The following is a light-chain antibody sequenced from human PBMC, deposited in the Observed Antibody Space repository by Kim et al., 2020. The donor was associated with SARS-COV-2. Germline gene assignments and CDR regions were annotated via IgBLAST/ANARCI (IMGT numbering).Light chain of an antibody. CDR3: ATWDDSLTGWV. Sequence: GQSVTISCSGSSSNIGNNTVNWYQQFPGTAPKLLIYGTNQRPSGVPDRFSGSKSGTSASLAISGLQSADEADYYCATWDDSLTGWVFGGGTQLTVL. V-gene: IGLV1-44*01. CDR1: SSNIGNNT. J-gene: IGLJ3*02. CDR2: GTN.